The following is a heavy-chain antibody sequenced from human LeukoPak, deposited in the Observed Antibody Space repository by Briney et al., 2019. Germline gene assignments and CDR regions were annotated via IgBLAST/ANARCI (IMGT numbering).Heavy chain of an antibody. V-gene: IGHV3-7*01. Sequence: GGSLRLSCAASGFTFSSYWMTWVRQAPGKGLEWVASINPDQNEIHYVDSVKGRFTISRDNSKNTLYLQMNSLRAEDTAVYYCAKDARRTFGLSSGLYRGSYYFDYWGQGTLVTVSS. CDR2: INPDQNEI. CDR1: GFTFSSYW. D-gene: IGHD6-19*01. J-gene: IGHJ4*02. CDR3: AKDARRTFGLSSGLYRGSYYFDY.